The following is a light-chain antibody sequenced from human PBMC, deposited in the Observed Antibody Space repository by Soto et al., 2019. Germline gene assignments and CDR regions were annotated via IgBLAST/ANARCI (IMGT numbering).Light chain of an antibody. CDR3: QHYGSSTRT. V-gene: IGKV3-20*01. CDR1: QSVSNNY. CDR2: DAS. J-gene: IGKJ2*02. Sequence: EIVLTQSPDTLSLSPGERATLSCRASQSVSNNYLAWYQHRPGQAPRLLIYDASRRATGIPDRFSGSGSGTDFTLTIRRVEPVDIAVYYCQHYGSSTRTFGQGTKLEIK.